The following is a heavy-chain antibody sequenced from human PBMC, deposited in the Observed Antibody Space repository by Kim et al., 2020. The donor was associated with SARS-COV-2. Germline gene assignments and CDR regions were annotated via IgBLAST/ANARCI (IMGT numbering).Heavy chain of an antibody. D-gene: IGHD2-2*01. Sequence: SETLSLTCTVSGGSISGYFWSWVRQPPGKGLEWIGYIYYDGSTNYNPSLKSRVTISVATSKNQFSLKLSSVTAADTAVYYCARYYCSTSCYYFDYWGQGTLVTVSS. CDR2: IYYDGST. CDR1: GGSISGYF. CDR3: ARYYCSTSCYYFDY. J-gene: IGHJ4*02. V-gene: IGHV4-59*01.